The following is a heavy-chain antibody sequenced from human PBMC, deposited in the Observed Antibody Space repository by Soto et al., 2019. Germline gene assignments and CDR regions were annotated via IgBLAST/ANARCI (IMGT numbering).Heavy chain of an antibody. V-gene: IGHV3-23*01. D-gene: IGHD2-2*01. CDR3: AKDHVVPSAAMVYGMYV. CDR1: GFTFSSYD. Sequence: EVQLLESGGGLVQPGGSLRLSCAASGFTFSSYDMSWVRQAPGKGLEWVSAISGSGGSTYYADSVKGRFTISRDNSKNTLYMHMNRLRAEETAVYYCAKDHVVPSAAMVYGMYVWGQGTTVTGSS. J-gene: IGHJ6*02. CDR2: ISGSGGST.